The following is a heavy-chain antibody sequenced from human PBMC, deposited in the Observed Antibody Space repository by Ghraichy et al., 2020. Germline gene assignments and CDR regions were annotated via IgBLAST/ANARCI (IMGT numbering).Heavy chain of an antibody. V-gene: IGHV1-8*01. J-gene: IGHJ6*02. CDR2: MNPNSGNT. CDR3: ARWQGYYYYYGMDV. CDR1: GYTFTSYD. Sequence: ASVKVSCKASGYTFTSYDINWVRQATGQGLEWMGWMNPNSGNTGYAQKFQGRVTMTRNTSISTAYMELSSLRSEGTAVYYCARWQGYYYYYGMDVWGQGTTVTVSS.